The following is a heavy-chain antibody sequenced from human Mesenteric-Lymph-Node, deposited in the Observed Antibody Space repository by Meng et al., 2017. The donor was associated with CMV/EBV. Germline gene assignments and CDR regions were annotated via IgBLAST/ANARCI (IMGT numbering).Heavy chain of an antibody. CDR3: ARGSSYDILTGYFDY. V-gene: IGHV4-34*01. CDR2: INHSGTT. D-gene: IGHD3-9*01. CDR1: GGSFSGYY. Sequence: QEVAGLLKPSETLSVKCAVYGGSFSGYYWNWIRQSPEKGLEWIGEINHSGTTTYNPSFTSRIIISVDTSTNQIYLNMSSVTAADTAVYYCARGSSYDILTGYFDYWGQGALVTVSS. J-gene: IGHJ4*02.